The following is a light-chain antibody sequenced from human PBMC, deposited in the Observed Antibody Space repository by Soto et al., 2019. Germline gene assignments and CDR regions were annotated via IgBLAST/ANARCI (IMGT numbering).Light chain of an antibody. J-gene: IGLJ2*01. Sequence: QSALTQPPSASGSPGQSVAISCSGTSSDVGGYNYVSWYQQHPGKAPKLMIYDVNKRPSGVPDRFSGSKSGNTASLTVSGLQAEDEADYYCKPAVGGGTKVTVL. V-gene: IGLV2-8*01. CDR2: DVN. CDR1: SSDVGGYNY. CDR3: KPA.